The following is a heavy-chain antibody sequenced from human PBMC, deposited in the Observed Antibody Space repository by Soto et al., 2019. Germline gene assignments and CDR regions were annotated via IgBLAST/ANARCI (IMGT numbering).Heavy chain of an antibody. Sequence: GASVKVSCKASGYTFTSYYMHWVRQAPGQGLEWMGIINPSGGSTSYAQKFQGRVTMTRDTSTSTVYMELSSLRSEDTAVYYCARELTIWFGASLGYYYYCMDVWGQGIMVTV. D-gene: IGHD3-10*01. CDR3: ARELTIWFGASLGYYYYCMDV. CDR1: GYTFTSYY. J-gene: IGHJ6*02. CDR2: INPSGGST. V-gene: IGHV1-46*01.